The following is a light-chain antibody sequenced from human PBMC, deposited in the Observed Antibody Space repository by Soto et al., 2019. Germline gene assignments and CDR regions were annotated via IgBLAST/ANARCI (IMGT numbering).Light chain of an antibody. V-gene: IGKV1-5*03. CDR2: KAS. CDR1: QTISSW. CDR3: QHYNSYSEA. Sequence: DIQMTQSPSTLSGSVGDRVTIPCRASQTISSWLAWYQQKPGKAPKLLIYKASTLKSGVPSRFSGSGSGTEFTLTISSLQPDDFATYYCQHYNSYSEAFGQGTK. J-gene: IGKJ1*01.